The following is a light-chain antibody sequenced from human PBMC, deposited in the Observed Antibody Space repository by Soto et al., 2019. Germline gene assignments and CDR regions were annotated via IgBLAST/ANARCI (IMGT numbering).Light chain of an antibody. CDR2: VAS. J-gene: IGKJ1*01. CDR3: QKYNSAPWT. CDR1: QGISNY. Sequence: DIEMTQSPSSLSASVGDRVTITCRASQGISNYLAWYQQQPGKVPKLLIYVASTLQSGVPSRFSGSGSGTDFTLTISSLQPEDVATYYCQKYNSAPWTFGQGTKVEIK. V-gene: IGKV1-27*01.